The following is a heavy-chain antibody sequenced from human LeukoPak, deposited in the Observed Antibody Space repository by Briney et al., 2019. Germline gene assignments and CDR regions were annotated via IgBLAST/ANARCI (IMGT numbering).Heavy chain of an antibody. CDR2: ISSSSSYI. CDR3: ARSIMITFGGVIGANDY. D-gene: IGHD3-16*02. CDR1: GFTFNSYS. J-gene: IGHJ4*02. V-gene: IGHV3-21*01. Sequence: GGSLRLSCAASGFTFNSYSMNWVRQAPGKGLEWVSSISSSSSYIYYADSGKGRFTISRDNVKNSLYLQMNSLRAEDTALYYCARSIMITFGGVIGANDYWGQGTLVTVSS.